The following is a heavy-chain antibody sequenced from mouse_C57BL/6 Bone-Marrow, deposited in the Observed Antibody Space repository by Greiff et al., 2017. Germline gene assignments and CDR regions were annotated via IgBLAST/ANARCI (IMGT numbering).Heavy chain of an antibody. Sequence: DVKLVESGGGLVKPGGSLKLSCAASGFTFSDYGMHWVRQAPEKGLEWVAYISSGSSTIYYADTVKGRFTISRDNAKNTLFLQMTSLRSEDTAMYYCARRETAQATRNAMDYWGQGTSVTVSS. V-gene: IGHV5-17*01. D-gene: IGHD3-2*02. CDR2: ISSGSSTI. CDR3: ARRETAQATRNAMDY. CDR1: GFTFSDYG. J-gene: IGHJ4*01.